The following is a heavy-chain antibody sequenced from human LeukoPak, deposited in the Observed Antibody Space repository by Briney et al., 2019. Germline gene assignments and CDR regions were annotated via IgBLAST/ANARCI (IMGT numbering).Heavy chain of an antibody. J-gene: IGHJ4*02. CDR3: AKDLNGSGFGY. Sequence: GGSLGLSCAASGFTFSSYGMHWFRQAPGKGLEWVAVIWYDGSNKYYADSVKGRFTISRDNSKNTLYLQMNSLRVEDTAVYYCAKDLNGSGFGYWGQGTLVTVSS. CDR2: IWYDGSNK. D-gene: IGHD6-19*01. V-gene: IGHV3-33*06. CDR1: GFTFSSYG.